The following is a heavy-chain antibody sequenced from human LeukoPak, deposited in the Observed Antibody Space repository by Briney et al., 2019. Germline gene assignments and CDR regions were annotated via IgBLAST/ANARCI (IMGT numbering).Heavy chain of an antibody. V-gene: IGHV1-69*13. J-gene: IGHJ6*02. D-gene: IGHD5-12*01. CDR2: IIPIFGTA. CDR1: GGTFSSYA. CDR3: ARDGAVATIYYYYYGMDV. Sequence: SVKVSCKASGGTFSSYAISWVRQAPGQGLEWTGGIIPIFGTANYAQKFQGRVTITADESTSTAYMELSSLRSEDTAVYYCARDGAVATIYYYYYGMDVWGQGTTVTVSS.